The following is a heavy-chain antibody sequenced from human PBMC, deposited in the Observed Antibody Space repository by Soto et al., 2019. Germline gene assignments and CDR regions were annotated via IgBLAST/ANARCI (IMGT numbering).Heavy chain of an antibody. CDR2: IYYSGST. CDR1: GGSISSGGYY. V-gene: IGHV4-31*03. CDR3: AREPDQGYCSSTSCYNNWFDP. D-gene: IGHD2-2*02. J-gene: IGHJ5*02. Sequence: PSETLSLTCTFSGGSISSGGYYLSWIRQHPGKGLEWIGYIYYSGSTYYNPSLKSRVTISVDTSKNQFSLKLSSVTAADTAVYYCAREPDQGYCSSTSCYNNWFDPWGQGTLVTVSS.